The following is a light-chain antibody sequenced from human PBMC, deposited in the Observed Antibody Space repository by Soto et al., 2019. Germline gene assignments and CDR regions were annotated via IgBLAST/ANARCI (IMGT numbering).Light chain of an antibody. CDR1: RDIGSD. Sequence: QMTKSPSALSASVGDRITITCRASRDIGSDLSWYQQKPGKAPTLLIYDASNLHPGVPARFRGSGSGTEFSFSITSLQAEDVATYYCQQYDDLPITFGQGTRLEIK. J-gene: IGKJ5*01. CDR2: DAS. CDR3: QQYDDLPIT. V-gene: IGKV1-33*01.